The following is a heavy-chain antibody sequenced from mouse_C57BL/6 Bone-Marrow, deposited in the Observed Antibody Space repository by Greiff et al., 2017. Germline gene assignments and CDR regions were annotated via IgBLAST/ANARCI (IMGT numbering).Heavy chain of an antibody. Sequence: VQLQQSGAELVRPGASVKLSCTASGFNIKDDYMHWVKQRPEQGLEWIGWIDPENGDTEYASKFQGKATITADTSSNTAYLQLRSLTSEDTAVYYCTDSNVLCWYFDVWGTGTTVTVSS. CDR2: IDPENGDT. V-gene: IGHV14-4*01. J-gene: IGHJ1*03. CDR1: GFNIKDDY. D-gene: IGHD2-5*01. CDR3: TDSNVLCWYFDV.